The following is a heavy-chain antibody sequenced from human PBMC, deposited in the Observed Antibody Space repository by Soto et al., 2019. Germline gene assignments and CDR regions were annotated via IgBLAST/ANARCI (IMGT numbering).Heavy chain of an antibody. CDR2: IYYSGST. CDR3: ARDQRIAAPPTYYYYGMDV. Sequence: QVQLQESGPGLVKPSQTLSLTCTVSGGSISSGGYYWSWIRQHPGKGLEWIGYIYYSGSTYYNPSLKSRVTISVDTSKNQFSLKLRSVTAADTAVYYCARDQRIAAPPTYYYYGMDVWGQGTTVTVSS. J-gene: IGHJ6*02. V-gene: IGHV4-31*03. D-gene: IGHD6-6*01. CDR1: GGSISSGGYY.